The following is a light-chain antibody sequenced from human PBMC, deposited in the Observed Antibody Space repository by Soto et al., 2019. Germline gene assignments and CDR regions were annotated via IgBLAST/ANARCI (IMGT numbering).Light chain of an antibody. V-gene: IGKV3-15*01. CDR2: GAS. J-gene: IGKJ1*01. CDR1: QSVSSN. Sequence: EIVMTQSPATLSVSPGERATLSCRASQSVSSNLAWYQQKPGQAPRRLIYGASTRATGIPARFSGSGSGTEFTLTISSLQSEDFAVYYCQQYNNWPPTFGQGTKVELK. CDR3: QQYNNWPPT.